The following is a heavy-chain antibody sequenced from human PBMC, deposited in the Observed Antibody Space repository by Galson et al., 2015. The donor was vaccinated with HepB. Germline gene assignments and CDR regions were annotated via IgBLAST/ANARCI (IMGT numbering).Heavy chain of an antibody. CDR2: IDPSASYP. D-gene: IGHD3-10*01. CDR1: GYSFTTYW. CDR3: ASRQYYYGSGTYYNVSDY. V-gene: IGHV5-10-1*01. Sequence: QSGAEVKKPGESLRISCKGSGYSFTTYWISWVRQMPGKGLEWMGRIDPSASYPNYSPSFQGHVTISADKSISTAYLQWSSLKASDTAMYYCASRQYYYGSGTYYNVSDYWGQGTLVTVSS. J-gene: IGHJ4*02.